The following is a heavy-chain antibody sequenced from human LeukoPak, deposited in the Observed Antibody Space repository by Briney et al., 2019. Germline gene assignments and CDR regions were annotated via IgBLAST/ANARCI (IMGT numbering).Heavy chain of an antibody. J-gene: IGHJ4*02. CDR3: AGYCSSTSCPD. Sequence: PGGSLRLSCAASGGTFSSYAISWVRQAPGQGLEWMGRIIPILGIADYAQKFQGRVTITADKSTSTAYMELSSLRSEDTAVYYCAGYCSSTSCPDWGQGTLVTVSS. V-gene: IGHV1-69*04. D-gene: IGHD2-2*01. CDR2: IIPILGIA. CDR1: GGTFSSYA.